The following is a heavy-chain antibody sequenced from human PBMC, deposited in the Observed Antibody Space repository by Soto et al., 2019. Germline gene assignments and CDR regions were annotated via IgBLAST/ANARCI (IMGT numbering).Heavy chain of an antibody. Sequence: QVQLQQSGPGLVKPSQTLSLTCTVSGGSISYEYYHWTWIRQSPGKGLEWIGYIHYSGSIIYNPSCKRRGTIAVDTSKDRYSRQLNYVTAAKTAEYFCAREGNGGDSNYYGLDVWGQETTVTGSS. V-gene: IGHV4-30-4*08. D-gene: IGHD2-21*02. CDR3: AREGNGGDSNYYGLDV. J-gene: IGHJ6*02. CDR1: GGSISYEYYH. CDR2: IHYSGSI.